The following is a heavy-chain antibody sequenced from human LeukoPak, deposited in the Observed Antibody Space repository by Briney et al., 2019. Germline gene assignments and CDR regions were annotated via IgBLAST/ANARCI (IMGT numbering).Heavy chain of an antibody. CDR1: GFTFSSYA. CDR3: AKWSSFNDYGDYVRFDY. Sequence: GGSLRLSCSASGFTFSSYAMSWVRQAPGKGREWVSAISGSGGSTYYADSVKGRFNISRDNSKNTLYLQMNSLRADDTAVYYCAKWSSFNDYGDYVRFDYWGQGTLVTVSS. V-gene: IGHV3-23*01. CDR2: ISGSGGST. J-gene: IGHJ4*02. D-gene: IGHD4-17*01.